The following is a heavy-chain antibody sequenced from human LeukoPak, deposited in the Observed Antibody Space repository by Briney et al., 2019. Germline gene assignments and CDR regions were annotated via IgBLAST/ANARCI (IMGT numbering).Heavy chain of an antibody. CDR3: AGSWFHNWFDP. CDR2: IYCGGGP. V-gene: IGHV4-39*02. CDR1: GDSITSSNYY. D-gene: IGHD3-10*01. Sequence: SETLSLTCTVSGDSITSSNYYWGWIRQPPRKGLEGIGCIYCGGGPHQNPALKSRVPMSVEASKNRCSLKLTSVPAADTAVYFCAGSWFHNWFDPWGPGTRVTVPS. J-gene: IGHJ5*02.